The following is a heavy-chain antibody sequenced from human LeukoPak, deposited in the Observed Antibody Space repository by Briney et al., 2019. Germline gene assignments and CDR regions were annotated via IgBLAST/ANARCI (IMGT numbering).Heavy chain of an antibody. CDR1: GFTFSSYG. Sequence: QPGGSLRLSCAASGFTFSSYGMHWVRQAPGKGLEWVAFIRYDGSNKYYADSVKGRFTISRDNAKNTLYLQMNSLRAEDTAVYYCARGLLAPPGYWGQGTLVTVSS. CDR2: IRYDGSNK. D-gene: IGHD2-21*01. V-gene: IGHV3-30*02. J-gene: IGHJ4*02. CDR3: ARGLLAPPGY.